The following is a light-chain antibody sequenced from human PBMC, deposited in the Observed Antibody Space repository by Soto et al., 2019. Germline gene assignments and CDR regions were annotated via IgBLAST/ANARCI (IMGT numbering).Light chain of an antibody. CDR1: QSVDIN. V-gene: IGKV3-15*01. J-gene: IGKJ1*01. CDR3: QQYRNWPRT. Sequence: EIVLTQSPGTLSVSPGDRVTLSCRASQSVDINLAWYQQRAGQAPRLLVYGASTKATDMPGRVSGRGSGTEFTLTIYNLQSEAVAVYYWQQYRNWPRTFGQGTKVEIK. CDR2: GAS.